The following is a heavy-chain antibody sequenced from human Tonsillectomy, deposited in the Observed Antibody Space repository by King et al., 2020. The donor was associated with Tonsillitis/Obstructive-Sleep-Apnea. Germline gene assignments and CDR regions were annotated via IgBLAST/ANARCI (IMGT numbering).Heavy chain of an antibody. J-gene: IGHJ4*02. V-gene: IGHV4-34*01. Sequence: QVQLQQWGAGLLKPSETLSLTCAVYGGSFSGYYWSWIRQPPGKGLEWIGEINHSGSTNYNPSLKSRVTISVDTSKNQFSLKLSSVTAADTAVYYCARGRSGRWYPQPFDYWGQGTLVTVSS. CDR2: INHSGST. D-gene: IGHD3-3*01. CDR3: ARGRSGRWYPQPFDY. CDR1: GGSFSGYY.